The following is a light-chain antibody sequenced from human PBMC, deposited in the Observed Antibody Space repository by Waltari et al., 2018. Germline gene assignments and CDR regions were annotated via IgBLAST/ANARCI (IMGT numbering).Light chain of an antibody. CDR2: WAS. CDR1: QSLLYNSNNKNY. J-gene: IGKJ2*01. CDR3: QQYYTAPYT. V-gene: IGKV4-1*01. Sequence: DIVMTQSPDSLAVSLGEKATINCKSNQSLLYNSNNKNYLAWYHQKPGPPLKLFFYWASSRESGVPDRFSGRGSGTDFTLTIGSLQAEDVAFYYCQQYYTAPYTFGQGTKLEIK.